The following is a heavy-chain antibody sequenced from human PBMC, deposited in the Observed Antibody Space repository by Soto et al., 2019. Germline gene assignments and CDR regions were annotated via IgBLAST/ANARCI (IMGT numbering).Heavy chain of an antibody. Sequence: SVKASCKASGGTFSSYTISWVRQAPGQGLEWMGRIIPILGIANYAQKFQGRVTITADKSTSTAYMELSSLRSEDTAVYYCARDYSGYGQYAFDIWGQGTMVTVSS. V-gene: IGHV1-69*02. D-gene: IGHD5-12*01. CDR1: GGTFSSYT. CDR2: IIPILGIA. J-gene: IGHJ3*02. CDR3: ARDYSGYGQYAFDI.